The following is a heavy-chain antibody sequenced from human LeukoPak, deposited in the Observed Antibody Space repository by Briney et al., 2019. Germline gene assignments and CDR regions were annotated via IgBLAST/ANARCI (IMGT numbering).Heavy chain of an antibody. CDR2: INPNSGGT. CDR1: GYTFTGYY. CDR3: ARDIVVVVAATPEDEYFQH. J-gene: IGHJ1*01. D-gene: IGHD2-15*01. V-gene: IGHV1-2*02. Sequence: ASVKVSCKASGYTFTGYYMHWVRQAPGQGLEWMGWINPNSGGTNYAQKFQGRVTMTRDTSIRTAYMELSRLRSDDTAVYYCARDIVVVVAATPEDEYFQHWGQGTLVTVSS.